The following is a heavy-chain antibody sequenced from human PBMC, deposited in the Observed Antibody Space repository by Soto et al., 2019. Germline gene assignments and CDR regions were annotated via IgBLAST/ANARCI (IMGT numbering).Heavy chain of an antibody. Sequence: QVQLVQSGAEVKRPGSSVKVSCKASGDTFNFYSINWVRQAPGLGLEWMGRVNPIVSMSNYAQRFQGRVTMTADKSTSTAYMELSGRRSEDTAIYYCATSYGSGYRAFDYRGQGALVTVSS. J-gene: IGHJ4*02. V-gene: IGHV1-69*04. CDR2: VNPIVSMS. CDR3: ATSYGSGYRAFDY. D-gene: IGHD3-10*01. CDR1: GDTFNFYS.